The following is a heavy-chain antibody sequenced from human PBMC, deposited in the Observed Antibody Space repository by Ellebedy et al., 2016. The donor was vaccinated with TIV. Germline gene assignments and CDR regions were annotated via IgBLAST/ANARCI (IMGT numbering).Heavy chain of an antibody. CDR1: GFTFSSYA. CDR2: ISGSGGST. Sequence: GESLKISXAASGFTFSSYAMSWVRQAPGKGLEWVSAISGSGGSTYYADSVKGRFTISRDNSKNTLYLQMNSLRAEDTAVYYCAKEGYNWNYGVRYYYYMDVWGKGTTVTVSS. J-gene: IGHJ6*03. CDR3: AKEGYNWNYGVRYYYYMDV. V-gene: IGHV3-23*01. D-gene: IGHD1-7*01.